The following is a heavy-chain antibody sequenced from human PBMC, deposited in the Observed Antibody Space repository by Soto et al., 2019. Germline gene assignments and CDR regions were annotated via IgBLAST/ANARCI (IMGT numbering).Heavy chain of an antibody. Sequence: PGESLKISCKGSGYSFTSYWIGWVRQMPGKGLEWMGIIYPGDSDTRYSPSFQGQVTISADKSISTAYLQWSSLKASDTAMYYCARSRGGITIFGVVIEDYYYYGMDVWGQGTMVTVSS. D-gene: IGHD3-3*01. J-gene: IGHJ6*02. V-gene: IGHV5-51*01. CDR3: ARSRGGITIFGVVIEDYYYYGMDV. CDR2: IYPGDSDT. CDR1: GYSFTSYW.